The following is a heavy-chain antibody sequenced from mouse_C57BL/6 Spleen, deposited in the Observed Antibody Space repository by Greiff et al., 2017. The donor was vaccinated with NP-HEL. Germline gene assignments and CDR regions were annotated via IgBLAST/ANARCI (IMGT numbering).Heavy chain of an antibody. CDR1: GYSFTSYY. CDR3: EGWDVNYYYAMDY. J-gene: IGHJ4*01. Sequence: QVQLQQSGPELVKPGASVKISCKASGYSFTSYYIHWVKQRPGQGLEWIGWIYPGSGNTKYNEKFKGKATLTADTSSSTAYMQLSSLTSEDSAVYYCEGWDVNYYYAMDYWGQGTSVTVSS. V-gene: IGHV1-66*01. CDR2: IYPGSGNT. D-gene: IGHD3-3*01.